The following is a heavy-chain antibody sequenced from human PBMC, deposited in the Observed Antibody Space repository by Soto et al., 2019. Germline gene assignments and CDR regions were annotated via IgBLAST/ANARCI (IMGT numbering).Heavy chain of an antibody. CDR1: GFTFSSYW. D-gene: IGHD2-21*01. CDR3: ARVRNGDWDFDH. V-gene: IGHV3-74*01. J-gene: IGHJ4*02. CDR2: INTDGSTI. Sequence: EVQLVESGGGLVQPGGSLRLSCAASGFTFSSYWMHWVRQVPGKGLVWVSRINTDGSTISYADSVKGRFTISRDNAENTRKRQMNSLRAQDTAVYYCARVRNGDWDFDHWGQGPLVPISS.